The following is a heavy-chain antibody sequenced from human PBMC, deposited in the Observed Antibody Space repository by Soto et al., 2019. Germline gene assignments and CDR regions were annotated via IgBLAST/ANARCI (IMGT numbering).Heavy chain of an antibody. V-gene: IGHV3-30-3*01. CDR1: GFTFSSYA. Sequence: QVQLVESGGGVVQPGRSLRLSCAASGFTFSSYAMHWVRQAPGKGLEWVAVISYDGSNKYYAGSVKGRFTISRDNSKNTLYLQMNSLRAEYTAVNYCARGPYSNYPYYHYGRNVWSQGTKVTVPS. CDR3: ARGPYSNYPYYHYGRNV. CDR2: ISYDGSNK. D-gene: IGHD4-4*01. J-gene: IGHJ6*02.